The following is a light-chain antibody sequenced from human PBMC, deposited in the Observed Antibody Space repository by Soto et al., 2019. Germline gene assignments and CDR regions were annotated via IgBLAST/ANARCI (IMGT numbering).Light chain of an antibody. V-gene: IGLV1-44*01. Sequence: QSVLTQPPSASGTPGQRVTISCSGSSSNIGSNYVNWYQHLPGTAPKLLIYSNNQRPSGVPDRFSGSKSDTSASLAVSGLQSEDEADYHCSAWDDSLNGRVFGGGTKLTVL. CDR3: SAWDDSLNGRV. CDR2: SNN. CDR1: SSNIGSNY. J-gene: IGLJ2*01.